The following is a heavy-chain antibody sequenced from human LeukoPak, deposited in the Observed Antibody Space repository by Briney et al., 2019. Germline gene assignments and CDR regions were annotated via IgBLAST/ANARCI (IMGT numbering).Heavy chain of an antibody. Sequence: SETLSLTCTVSGGSISSSSYYWGWIRQPPGKGLEWIGSSYYSGSTYYNPSLKSRVTISVDTSKNQFSLKLSSVTAAETAVYYCARDPTRKTTVTPSDYYYMDVWGKGTTVTVSS. CDR2: SYYSGST. D-gene: IGHD4-17*01. CDR1: GGSISSSSYY. CDR3: ARDPTRKTTVTPSDYYYMDV. V-gene: IGHV4-39*07. J-gene: IGHJ6*03.